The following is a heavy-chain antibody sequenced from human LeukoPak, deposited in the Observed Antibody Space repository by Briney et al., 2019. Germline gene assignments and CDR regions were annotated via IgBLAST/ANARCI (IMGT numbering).Heavy chain of an antibody. CDR3: ARGATVTANFYFYGMDV. CDR1: GFTFSNYA. D-gene: IGHD4-17*01. V-gene: IGHV3-30-3*01. J-gene: IGHJ6*02. CDR2: ISYHGSDD. Sequence: GGSLRLSCAASGFTFSNYAMHWVRQAPGKGLEWVAFISYHGSDDYRADSVKGRFTISRDNSKNTLYLQMNSLRAEDTADYYCARGATVTANFYFYGMDVWGQGTMVTVSS.